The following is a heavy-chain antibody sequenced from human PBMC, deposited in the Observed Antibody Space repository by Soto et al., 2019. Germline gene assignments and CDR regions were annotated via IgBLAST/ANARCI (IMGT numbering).Heavy chain of an antibody. V-gene: IGHV4-59*01. CDR3: ARATGSDFWSGYQPYYFDY. Sequence: SETLSLTCTVSGGSISSYYWSWIRQPPGKGLEWIGYIYYSGSTNYNPSLKSRVTISVDTSKNQFSLKLSSVTAADTAVYYCARATGSDFWSGYQPYYFDYWGQGTLVTVSS. D-gene: IGHD3-3*01. CDR2: IYYSGST. J-gene: IGHJ4*02. CDR1: GGSISSYY.